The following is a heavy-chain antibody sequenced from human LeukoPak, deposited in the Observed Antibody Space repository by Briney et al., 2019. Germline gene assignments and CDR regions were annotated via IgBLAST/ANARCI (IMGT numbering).Heavy chain of an antibody. CDR2: INHSGST. D-gene: IGHD2-2*02. CDR1: GGSFSGYY. V-gene: IGHV4-34*01. J-gene: IGHJ4*02. CDR3: ARGGRGDCSSTSCDTDYFDY. Sequence: SGTLSLTCAVYGGSFSGYYWSWIRQPPGKGLEWIGEINHSGSTNYNPSLKSRVTISVDTSKNQFSLKLSSVTAADTAVYYGARGGRGDCSSTSCDTDYFDYWGQGTLVTVSS.